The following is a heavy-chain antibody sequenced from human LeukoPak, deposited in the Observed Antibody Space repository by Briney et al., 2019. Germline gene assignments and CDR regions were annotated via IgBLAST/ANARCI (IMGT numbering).Heavy chain of an antibody. CDR3: ARAPQYDFWSGSKYGMDV. J-gene: IGHJ6*02. Sequence: SETLSLTWAVSGRSISRGGYASGWLRQPPGKGLEWIGYIYHSGSTDYNPSLKSRVTISVDRSTNQFSLKLSSVTAADTAVYYCARAPQYDFWSGSKYGMDVWGQGTPVTVSS. CDR1: GRSISRGGYA. CDR2: IYHSGST. V-gene: IGHV4-30-2*01. D-gene: IGHD3-3*01.